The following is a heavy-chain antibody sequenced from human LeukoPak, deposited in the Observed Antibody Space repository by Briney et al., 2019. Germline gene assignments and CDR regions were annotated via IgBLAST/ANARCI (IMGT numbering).Heavy chain of an antibody. D-gene: IGHD6-19*01. CDR3: ASPGSSGWPYCYYYYYMDV. CDR1: GFTFSSYA. Sequence: GGSLRLSCAASGFTFSSYAMSWVRQAPGKGLEWVSAISGSGGSTYYADSVKGRFTISRDNSKNTLYLQMNSLRAEDTAVYYCASPGSSGWPYCYYYYYMDVWGKGTTVTVSS. V-gene: IGHV3-23*01. J-gene: IGHJ6*03. CDR2: ISGSGGST.